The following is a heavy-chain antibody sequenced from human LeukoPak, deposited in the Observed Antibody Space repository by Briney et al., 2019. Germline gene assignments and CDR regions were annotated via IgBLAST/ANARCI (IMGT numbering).Heavy chain of an antibody. Sequence: SETLSLTCAVYGGSFSGYFWEWIRQPPGKGLEWIGEINHSGTSNSNLSLKTRATISVDTSKNQFSLKLRSVTAADTAVYYCARALQENYVRGSFRPLRRYFDRWGRGTLVAVSS. V-gene: IGHV4-34*01. CDR1: GGSFSGYF. J-gene: IGHJ2*01. CDR3: ARALQENYVRGSFRPLRRYFDR. CDR2: INHSGTS. D-gene: IGHD3-16*02.